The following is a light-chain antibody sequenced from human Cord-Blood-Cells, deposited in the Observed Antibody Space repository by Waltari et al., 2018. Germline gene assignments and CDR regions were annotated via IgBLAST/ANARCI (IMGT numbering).Light chain of an antibody. Sequence: EIVLTQSPATLSLSPGERATLSCRASQSVSSYLAWYQQNHGQAPRLLIFEASNRATGIPARFSGSGSGTDFTLTISSLEPEDFAVYYCQQRSNWPPSTFGQGTRLEI. CDR2: EAS. V-gene: IGKV3-11*01. J-gene: IGKJ5*01. CDR3: QQRSNWPPST. CDR1: QSVSSY.